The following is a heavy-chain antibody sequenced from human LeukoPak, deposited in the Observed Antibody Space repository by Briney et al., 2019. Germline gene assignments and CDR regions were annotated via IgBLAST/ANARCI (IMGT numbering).Heavy chain of an antibody. Sequence: GGSLRLSCAASGFTFSSYWMSWVRQAPGKGLEWVANIKQDGSEKYYVDSVKGRFTISRDNAKNSLYLQMNSLRAEGTAVYYCARLVEGSSWYQYYYYYYGMDVWGKGTTVTVSS. CDR1: GFTFSSYW. D-gene: IGHD6-13*01. V-gene: IGHV3-7*03. J-gene: IGHJ6*04. CDR2: IKQDGSEK. CDR3: ARLVEGSSWYQYYYYYYGMDV.